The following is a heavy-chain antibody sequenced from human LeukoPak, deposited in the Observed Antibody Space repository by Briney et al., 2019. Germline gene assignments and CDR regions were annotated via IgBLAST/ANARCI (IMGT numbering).Heavy chain of an antibody. V-gene: IGHV3-23*01. D-gene: IGHD3-3*01. CDR2: ISGSGGRT. CDR3: AKGGDFWSEIDY. CDR1: GFTLSSYA. Sequence: GGYLRLYCAASGFTLSSYAMSWVRPAPGKGGECVSAISGSGGRTYSAHSVKGRYTISSDNSKNTLYMQMNSLRAADTAVYYCAKGGDFWSEIDYWGQGTLVTVSS. J-gene: IGHJ4*02.